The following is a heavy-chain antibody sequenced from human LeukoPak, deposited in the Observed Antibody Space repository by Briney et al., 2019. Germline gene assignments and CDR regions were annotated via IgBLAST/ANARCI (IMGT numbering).Heavy chain of an antibody. V-gene: IGHV3-23*01. Sequence: GGSLRLSCAASGFTFSSYAMNWVRQAPGKGLEWVSAVSGSGGSTYYADPVKGRFTISRDNSKNTLYLQMNSLRAEDTAAYHCAKADSSGWRGSADYWGQGTLVTVSS. CDR3: AKADSSGWRGSADY. CDR2: VSGSGGST. CDR1: GFTFSSYA. J-gene: IGHJ4*02. D-gene: IGHD6-19*01.